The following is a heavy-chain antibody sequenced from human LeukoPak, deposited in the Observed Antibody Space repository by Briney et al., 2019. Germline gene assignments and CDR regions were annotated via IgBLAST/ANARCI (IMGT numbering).Heavy chain of an antibody. D-gene: IGHD2/OR15-2a*01. J-gene: IGHJ5*02. Sequence: PSETLSLTCTASGGSISSYYWGWIRQPPGKGLEWIGSIYYSGSTYYNPSLKSRVTISVDTSRNQFSLKLSSVTAADTAVYYCARFGRDSMGAINWFDPWGQGTLVTVSS. CDR3: ARFGRDSMGAINWFDP. CDR2: IYYSGST. V-gene: IGHV4-39*01. CDR1: GGSISSYY.